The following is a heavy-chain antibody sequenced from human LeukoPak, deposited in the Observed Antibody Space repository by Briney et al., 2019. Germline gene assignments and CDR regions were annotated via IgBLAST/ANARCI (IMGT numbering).Heavy chain of an antibody. D-gene: IGHD2-2*01. V-gene: IGHV3-23*01. CDR1: GFTLSRYA. J-gene: IGHJ4*02. CDR3: AKAYCSSTNCYSDY. Sequence: GGPLRLSCAASGFTLSRYAMSWVREAPGGGGDWGSAISASGGSKNYANSVAGPFPISRDKSKNTLYPQNNHLRAEDTAVYYCAKAYCSSTNCYSDYWGQGTLVTVSS. CDR2: ISASGGSK.